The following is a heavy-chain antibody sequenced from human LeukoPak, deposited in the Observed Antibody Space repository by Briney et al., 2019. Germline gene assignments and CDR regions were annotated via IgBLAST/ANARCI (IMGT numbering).Heavy chain of an antibody. V-gene: IGHV4-61*02. D-gene: IGHD6-6*01. CDR3: AREGDSSSYEYYMDV. J-gene: IGHJ6*03. Sequence: SQTLSLTCTVSGGSISSGSYYWSWIRQPAGKGLEWIGRIYTSGSTNYNPSLKSRVTMSVDTSKNQFSLKLSSVTAADTAVYYCAREGDSSSYEYYMDVWGKGTTVTVSS. CDR1: GGSISSGSYY. CDR2: IYTSGST.